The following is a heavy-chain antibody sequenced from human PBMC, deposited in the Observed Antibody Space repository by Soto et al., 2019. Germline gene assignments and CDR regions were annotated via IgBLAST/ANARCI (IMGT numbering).Heavy chain of an antibody. CDR1: GFTFSSHS. D-gene: IGHD3-10*01. CDR2: ISYDGSIK. Sequence: QVQLVESGGGVVQPGRSLRLSCAASGFTFSSHSIQWVRQAPGKGLEWVAVISYDGSIKYYADSVKGRFTISRDNSKNTAFLQMNSLRAEDTAVFHCEREWSTSGDLDYWGQGTLIIVSS. CDR3: EREWSTSGDLDY. J-gene: IGHJ4*02. V-gene: IGHV3-30-3*01.